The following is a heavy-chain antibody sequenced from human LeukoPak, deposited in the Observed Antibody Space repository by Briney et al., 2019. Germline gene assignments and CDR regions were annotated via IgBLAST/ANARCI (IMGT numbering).Heavy chain of an antibody. CDR2: IYSGGST. J-gene: IGHJ6*02. CDR3: ARDGGVVVTAGYYGMDV. CDR1: GFTVSSNY. Sequence: GGSLRLSCAASGFTVSSNYMSWVRQAPGKGLEWVSVIYSGGSTYCADSVKGRFTISRHNSKNTLYLQMNSLRAEDTAVYYCARDGGVVVTAGYYGMDVWGQGTTVTVSS. V-gene: IGHV3-53*04. D-gene: IGHD2-21*02.